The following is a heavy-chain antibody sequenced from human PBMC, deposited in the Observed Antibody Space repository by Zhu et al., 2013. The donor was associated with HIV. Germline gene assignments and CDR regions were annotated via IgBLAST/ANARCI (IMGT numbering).Heavy chain of an antibody. CDR1: GYTFTGYY. V-gene: IGHV1-2*02. D-gene: IGHD6-13*01. J-gene: IGHJ4*02. CDR2: INPNSGGT. Sequence: ASVKVSCKASGYTFTGYYMHWVRQAPGQGLEWMGWINPNSGGTNYAQKFQGRVTMTRDTSISTAYMELSRLRSDDTAVYYCAREIARYSKQQPPAYWGQGTLVTASS. CDR3: AREIARYSKQQPPAY.